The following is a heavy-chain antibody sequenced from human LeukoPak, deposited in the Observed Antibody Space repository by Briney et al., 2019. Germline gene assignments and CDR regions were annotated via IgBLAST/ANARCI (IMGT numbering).Heavy chain of an antibody. CDR3: ARAYYYVSGFDP. D-gene: IGHD3-10*01. J-gene: IGHJ5*02. CDR1: GYTFTGYY. V-gene: IGHV1-2*02. Sequence: ASVKVSYKASGYTFTGYYMHWVRQAPGQPLEWMGWINPNSGGTNYAQKFQGRVTMTRVTSDSTDYLELSRLRSDYTAEYYCARAYYYVSGFDPWGQGTLVTVSS. CDR2: INPNSGGT.